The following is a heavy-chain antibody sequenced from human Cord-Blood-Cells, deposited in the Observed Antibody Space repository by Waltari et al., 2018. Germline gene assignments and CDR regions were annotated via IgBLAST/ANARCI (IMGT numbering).Heavy chain of an antibody. D-gene: IGHD3-9*01. CDR2: IYYSGST. J-gene: IGHJ4*02. CDR3: ARLPDILTGYYFDY. V-gene: IGHV4-61*01. CDR1: GGPVSSGSYY. Sequence: QVQLQESGPGLVKPSETLSLTCTVSGGPVSSGSYYWHWIRQPPGKGLEWIGYIYYSGSTNYNPSLKSRVTISVDTSKNQFSLKLSSVTAADTAVYYCARLPDILTGYYFDYWGQGTLVTVSS.